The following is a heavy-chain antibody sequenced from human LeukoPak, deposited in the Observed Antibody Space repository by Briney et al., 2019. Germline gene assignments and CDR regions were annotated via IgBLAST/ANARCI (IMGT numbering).Heavy chain of an antibody. CDR1: GYTFSSSE. CDR2: ISSRGRTM. J-gene: IGHJ3*02. V-gene: IGHV3-48*03. D-gene: IGHD5-24*01. Sequence: PGGSLRLSCAASGYTFSSSEMNWVRQASGKGLAWISYISSRGRTMFYADSVKGRFIISRDNAKNSLYLQMNSLRAEDTAVYYCARDSGGYNYALDAFDTWGQGTMVTVSS. CDR3: ARDSGGYNYALDAFDT.